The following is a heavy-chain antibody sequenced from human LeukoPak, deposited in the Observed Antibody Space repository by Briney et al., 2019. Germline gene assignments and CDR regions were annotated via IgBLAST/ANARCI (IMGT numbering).Heavy chain of an antibody. V-gene: IGHV1-8*01. D-gene: IGHD3-16*02. Sequence: ASVKVSCKASGYTFTSYDINWVRQATGQGLEWMGWMNPNSGNTGYAQKFQGRVTMTRNTSISTAYMELSSLRSEDTAVYYCASGLVGRRLGEFSSNVLLGYWGQGTLVTVSS. CDR1: GYTFTSYD. J-gene: IGHJ4*02. CDR2: MNPNSGNT. CDR3: ASGLVGRRLGEFSSNVLLGY.